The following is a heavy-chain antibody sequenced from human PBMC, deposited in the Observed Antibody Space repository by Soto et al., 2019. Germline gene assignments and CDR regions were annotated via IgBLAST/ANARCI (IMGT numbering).Heavy chain of an antibody. V-gene: IGHV1-18*01. D-gene: IGHD2-15*01. CDR3: AVPSISSSGGSCYCAH. Sequence: QIQLVQSGGEGKKPGASVKVSCKASGYNWSSFGITWVRQGPGQGLEWLGWISANSGNTNYAPKFQGRVTMTTDTSTDTAYVELRKLTSDDTAVYYCAVPSISSSGGSCYCAHWGQGTLVTVSS. CDR1: GYNWSSFG. J-gene: IGHJ1*01. CDR2: ISANSGNT.